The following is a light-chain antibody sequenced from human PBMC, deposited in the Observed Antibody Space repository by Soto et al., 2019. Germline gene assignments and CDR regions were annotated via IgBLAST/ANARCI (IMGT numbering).Light chain of an antibody. CDR1: ESVNTN. J-gene: IGKJ4*01. CDR2: DAS. V-gene: IGKV3-11*01. CDR3: QQRSNWPLT. Sequence: EIVMTQSPATLSVSPGERAALSCRASESVNTNLAWYQQRPGQAPRLLIYDASNRATGIPARFSGSGSGTDFTLTISSLEPEDFAVYYCQQRSNWPLTFGGGTKVDI.